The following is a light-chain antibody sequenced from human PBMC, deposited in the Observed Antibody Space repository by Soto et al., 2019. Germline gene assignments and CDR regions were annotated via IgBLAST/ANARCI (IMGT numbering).Light chain of an antibody. CDR2: EGS. CDR1: SSDVASYNL. J-gene: IGLJ2*01. V-gene: IGLV2-23*01. CDR3: CSYVSSTTDVV. Sequence: QSALTQPASVSGSPGQSITISCTETSSDVASYNLVSWYQQHPGKAPKLMIYEGSKRPSGVSNRFSGSKSGNTASLTISGLQAEDEADYYCCSYVSSTTDVVFGGGTKLTVL.